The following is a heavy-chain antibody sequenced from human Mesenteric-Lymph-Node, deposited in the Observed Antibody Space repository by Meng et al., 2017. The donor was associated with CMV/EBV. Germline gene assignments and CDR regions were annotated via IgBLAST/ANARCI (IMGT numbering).Heavy chain of an antibody. CDR1: GYTFTAYP. CDR2: INTETGTP. J-gene: IGHJ4*02. CDR3: VRSVYRLGIIY. V-gene: IGHV7-4-1*02. D-gene: IGHD7-27*01. Sequence: SCEASGYTFTAYPLNWVRQAPGQGLEWLGWINTETGTPTYAQGFTGHFVFSLDTSVSTAYLQISSLKADDAAVYYCVRSVYRLGIIYWGQGTLVTVSS.